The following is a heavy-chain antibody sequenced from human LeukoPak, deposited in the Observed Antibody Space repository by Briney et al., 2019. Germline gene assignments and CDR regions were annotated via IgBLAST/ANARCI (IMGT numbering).Heavy chain of an antibody. CDR2: IYPGDSDT. J-gene: IGHJ5*02. D-gene: IGHD2-2*01. V-gene: IGHV5-51*01. CDR1: GYSFTSYW. CDR3: ANHRGVVPAAVYDNWFDP. Sequence: GESLKISCKGSGYSFTSYWIGWVRQMPGKGLEWMGMIYPGDSDTRYSPSLQGQVTISADKSNSTAYLQCSTLTASDTALYYSANHRGVVPAAVYDNWFDPWGQGTLVTVSS.